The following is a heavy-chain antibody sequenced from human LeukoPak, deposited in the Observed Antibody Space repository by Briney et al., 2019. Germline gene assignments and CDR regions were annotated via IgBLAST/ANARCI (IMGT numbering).Heavy chain of an antibody. Sequence: PGGSLRLSCAASGFTFSSYEMNWVRQAPGKGLEWVSYISSSGSTIYYADSVKGRFTISRDNAKNSLYLQMNSLRAEDAAVYYCARDSKWMVRGVSSLDYWGQGTLVTVSS. D-gene: IGHD3-10*01. V-gene: IGHV3-48*03. CDR1: GFTFSSYE. CDR3: ARDSKWMVRGVSSLDY. CDR2: ISSSGSTI. J-gene: IGHJ4*02.